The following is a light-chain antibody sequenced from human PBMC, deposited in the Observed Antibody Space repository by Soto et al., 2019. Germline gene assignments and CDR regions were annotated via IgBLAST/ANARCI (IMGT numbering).Light chain of an antibody. V-gene: IGKV3-15*01. Sequence: EIVMTQSPASLSVSPGDGATLSCRASQSVASNVAWYQQKPGQGPRLLIHGASTRAVGVPARFSGSGSGTDVTLTISSLQSEDSAVYYCQQYHNWPPQYTFGQGTKLQIK. CDR2: GAS. J-gene: IGKJ2*01. CDR3: QQYHNWPPQYT. CDR1: QSVASN.